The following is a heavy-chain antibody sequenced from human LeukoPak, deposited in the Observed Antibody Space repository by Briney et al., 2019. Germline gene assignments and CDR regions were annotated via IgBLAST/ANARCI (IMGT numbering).Heavy chain of an antibody. J-gene: IGHJ4*02. Sequence: PGGSLRLSCAASGFTFSSYAMSWVRQAPGKGLEWVSAISGSGGSTYYADSVKGRFTISRDNSKNTLYLQMNSPRAEDTAVYYCAKGLILHLTPFDYWGQGTLVTVSS. CDR3: AKGLILHLTPFDY. D-gene: IGHD4-23*01. V-gene: IGHV3-23*01. CDR1: GFTFSSYA. CDR2: ISGSGGST.